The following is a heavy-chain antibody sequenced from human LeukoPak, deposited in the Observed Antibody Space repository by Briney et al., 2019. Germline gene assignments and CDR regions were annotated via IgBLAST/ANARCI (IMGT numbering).Heavy chain of an antibody. CDR1: GFTFSSYW. CDR3: ARVGSYYYGSGSYYRYAFDI. V-gene: IGHV3-20*04. D-gene: IGHD3-10*01. J-gene: IGHJ3*02. Sequence: GGSLRLSCAASGFTFSSYWMSWVRQAPGKGLEWVSGINWNGGSTGYADSVKGRFTISRDNAKNSLYLQINSLRAEDTALYYCARVGSYYYGSGSYYRYAFDIWGQGTMVTVSS. CDR2: INWNGGST.